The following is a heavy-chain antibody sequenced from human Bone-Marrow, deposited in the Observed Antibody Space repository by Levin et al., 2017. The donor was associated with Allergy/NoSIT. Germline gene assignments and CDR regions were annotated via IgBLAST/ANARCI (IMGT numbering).Heavy chain of an antibody. CDR3: ARERDLIGARAPFDY. D-gene: IGHD6-6*01. V-gene: IGHV4-39*07. J-gene: IGHJ4*02. CDR1: GGSISSSTHY. Sequence: SQTLSLTCTVSGGSISSSTHYWGWVRQAPGKGLEWIGSIYYSGVTYYNPSLKSRVTISVDRFQNQFSLKLRSVTAADTAVYYCARERDLIGARAPFDYWGQGTLVTVSS. CDR2: IYYSGVT.